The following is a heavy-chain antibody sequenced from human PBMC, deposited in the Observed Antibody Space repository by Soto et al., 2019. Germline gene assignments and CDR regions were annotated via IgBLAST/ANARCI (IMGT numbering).Heavy chain of an antibody. CDR1: GFTFSTYG. Sequence: EVQLLESGGGLVQPGGSLRLSCAASGFTFSTYGMSWVRQAPGKGLEWVSIISGSGGSTYYADTVKGRFTISRDNSKNTLYLQMNSLRAEDTGVYYCAKDPATIAVAGTFDYWGQGTLVIVSS. J-gene: IGHJ4*02. V-gene: IGHV3-23*01. D-gene: IGHD6-19*01. CDR3: AKDPATIAVAGTFDY. CDR2: ISGSGGST.